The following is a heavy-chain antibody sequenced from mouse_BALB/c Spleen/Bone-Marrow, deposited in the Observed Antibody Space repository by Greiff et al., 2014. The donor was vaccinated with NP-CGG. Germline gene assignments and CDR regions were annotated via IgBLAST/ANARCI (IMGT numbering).Heavy chain of an antibody. V-gene: IGHV1S81*02. CDR3: TREGAY. CDR1: GYTFTSYY. J-gene: IGHJ3*01. CDR2: INHSNGYT. Sequence: VQLQQPGAELVKPGASVKLSCKVFGYTFTSYYLYWVKQRLGQGFEWIGEINHSNGYTNFNEKFKSKATLTVDKSSSTAYMQLSSLTSEDSAVYYCTREGAYWGQGTLVTVSA.